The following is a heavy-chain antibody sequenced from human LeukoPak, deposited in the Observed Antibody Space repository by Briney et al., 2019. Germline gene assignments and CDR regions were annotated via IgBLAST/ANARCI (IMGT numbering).Heavy chain of an antibody. Sequence: SETLSLTCTVSDRFIRSNNYYWGWIRQPPGKGLEWIGSIYYSGTTYTNPSLKSRITISADTSEDQFSLHLNSVTAADTAMYFCARHNPHMDYTGWRQGWFDSWGQGTLVTVSS. V-gene: IGHV4-39*01. CDR1: DRFIRSNNYY. CDR2: IYYSGTT. J-gene: IGHJ5*01. D-gene: IGHD2-8*02. CDR3: ARHNPHMDYTGWRQGWFDS.